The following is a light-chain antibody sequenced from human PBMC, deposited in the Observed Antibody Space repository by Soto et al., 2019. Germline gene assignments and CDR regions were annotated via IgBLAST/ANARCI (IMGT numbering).Light chain of an antibody. Sequence: QSVLTQPPSVSGAPGQRVSIFCSGSSSNIGADYHVHWYQQFPGTAPRLLIYGDTNRPSGVPGRFSGSKSDTSASLVITGLQAEDEADYYCQSYDTSLRSDVFGAGTQLTVL. CDR3: QSYDTSLRSDV. CDR2: GDT. V-gene: IGLV1-40*01. CDR1: SSNIGADYH. J-gene: IGLJ1*01.